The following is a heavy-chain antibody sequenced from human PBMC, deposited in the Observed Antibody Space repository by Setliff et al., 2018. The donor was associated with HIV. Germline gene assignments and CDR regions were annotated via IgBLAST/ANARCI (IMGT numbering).Heavy chain of an antibody. Sequence: GGSLRLSCAASGFTFSSYSMNWVRQAPGKGLEWVSGIVGGGGRTYYADPVKGRFTISRDISKNTLYLQMNSLRAEDTAVYYCARDLPGTELNYFDCWGQGTLVTVSS. D-gene: IGHD1-7*01. J-gene: IGHJ4*02. CDR1: GFTFSSYS. CDR2: IVGGGGRT. CDR3: ARDLPGTELNYFDC. V-gene: IGHV3-23*01.